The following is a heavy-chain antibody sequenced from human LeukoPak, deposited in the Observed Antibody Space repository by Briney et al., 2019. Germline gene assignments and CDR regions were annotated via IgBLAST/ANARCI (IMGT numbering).Heavy chain of an antibody. V-gene: IGHV3-7*01. J-gene: IGHJ6*03. CDR1: GFTFSSYW. D-gene: IGHD2-15*01. CDR2: IKQDGSEK. CDR3: ARAIPQWVAADYYYMDV. Sequence: PGGSLRLSCAASGFTFSSYWMSWVRQAPGKGLEWVANIKQDGSEKYYVDSVKGRFTISRDNAKNSLYLQMNSLRAEDTAVYYCARAIPQWVAADYYYMDVWGKGTTVTVSS.